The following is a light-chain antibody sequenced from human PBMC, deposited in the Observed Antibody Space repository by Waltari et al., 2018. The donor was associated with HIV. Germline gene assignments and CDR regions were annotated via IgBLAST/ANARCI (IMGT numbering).Light chain of an antibody. CDR3: QQRTNWPRLT. J-gene: IGKJ4*01. Sequence: EIVLTQSPATLSLSPGERATLSCRARQRVSNNLSWYQQQHGQAPRLFIYDASNRATGIPARFSGSGSCKNFTRTISSLEPEDFAVYYCQQRTNWPRLTFGGGTKVEIK. V-gene: IGKV3-11*01. CDR2: DAS. CDR1: QRVSNN.